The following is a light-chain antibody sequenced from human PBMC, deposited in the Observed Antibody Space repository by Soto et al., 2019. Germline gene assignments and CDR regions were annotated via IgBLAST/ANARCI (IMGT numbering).Light chain of an antibody. Sequence: AIQLTQSPSSLSASVGDRVTITCRASQGISSALAGYQQKPGXAPXLLSYDASSLESGVPSRFSGSGCGTDFTLSISSLQPEEFATYYCQQFNNYPPTWTFGQGTKVDIK. V-gene: IGKV1D-13*01. CDR2: DAS. CDR1: QGISSA. CDR3: QQFNNYPPTWT. J-gene: IGKJ1*01.